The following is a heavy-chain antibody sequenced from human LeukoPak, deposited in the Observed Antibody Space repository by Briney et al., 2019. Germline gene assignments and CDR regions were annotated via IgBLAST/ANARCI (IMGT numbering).Heavy chain of an antibody. D-gene: IGHD1-26*01. V-gene: IGHV4-59*07. J-gene: IGHJ4*02. CDR2: IYYNGNT. CDR1: GGSISSYY. CDR3: ARGLLVGNTGYYFDY. Sequence: NPSDTLSLTCTVSGGSISSYYWSWIRQPPGKGLEWVGYIYYNGNTNYHPSLKSRVTLSVDTSKRQFSLKLSSVTAADTAVYYCARGLLVGNTGYYFDYWGQGTLVTVSS.